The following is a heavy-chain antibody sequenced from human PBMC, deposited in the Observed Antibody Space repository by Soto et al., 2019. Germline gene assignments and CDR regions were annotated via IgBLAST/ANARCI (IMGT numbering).Heavy chain of an antibody. D-gene: IGHD3-10*01. CDR1: GFTFSSYA. CDR2: ISGSGGST. V-gene: IGHV3-23*01. J-gene: IGHJ3*02. Sequence: GGSLRLSCAASGFTFSSYAMSWVRQAPGKGLEWVSAISGSGGSTYYADSVKGRFTISSDNSKNTLYLQMNSLRAEDTAVYYCAKDWHYYGSGSYFFDIWGQGTMVTVSS. CDR3: AKDWHYYGSGSYFFDI.